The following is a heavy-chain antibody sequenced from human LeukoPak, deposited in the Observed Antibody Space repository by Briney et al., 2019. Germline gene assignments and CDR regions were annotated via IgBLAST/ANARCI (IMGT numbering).Heavy chain of an antibody. CDR3: AAALHDYGDYPSFRFDP. J-gene: IGHJ5*02. Sequence: SGGSLRLSCAASGFTFSSYSMNWVRQAPGKGLEWVSSISSSSSYIYYADSVKGRFTISRDNAKNSLYLQMNSLRSEDTAVYYCAAALHDYGDYPSFRFDPWGQGTLVTVSS. CDR1: GFTFSSYS. CDR2: ISSSSSYI. V-gene: IGHV3-21*04. D-gene: IGHD4-17*01.